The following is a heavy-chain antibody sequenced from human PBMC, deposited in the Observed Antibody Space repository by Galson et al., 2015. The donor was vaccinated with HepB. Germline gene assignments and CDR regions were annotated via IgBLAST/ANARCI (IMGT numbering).Heavy chain of an antibody. J-gene: IGHJ4*02. Sequence: PALVKPTQTLTLACTFSGFSLSTSGVGVGWIRQPPGKALEWLALIFWDDDKRYSPSLKSRLTITKDTSKNQVVLTMTNMDPVDTATYYCAHSGGYRIFGYWGQGTLVTVSS. CDR1: GFSLSTSGVG. V-gene: IGHV2-5*02. D-gene: IGHD2-15*01. CDR3: AHSGGYRIFGY. CDR2: IFWDDDK.